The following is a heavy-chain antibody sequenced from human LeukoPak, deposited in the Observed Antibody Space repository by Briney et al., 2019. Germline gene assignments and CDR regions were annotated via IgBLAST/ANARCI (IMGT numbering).Heavy chain of an antibody. V-gene: IGHV4-59*01. Sequence: SETLSLTCTVSGGSISSYYWSWIRQPPGKGLEWIGYIYYSGTNYNPSLKSRVTISVDTSKNQFSLRLSSVTAADTAVYYCTRGMSETFNAYFDYWGQGTLVTVSS. CDR3: TRGMSETFNAYFDY. CDR2: IYYSGT. J-gene: IGHJ4*02. CDR1: GGSISSYY. D-gene: IGHD3-3*01.